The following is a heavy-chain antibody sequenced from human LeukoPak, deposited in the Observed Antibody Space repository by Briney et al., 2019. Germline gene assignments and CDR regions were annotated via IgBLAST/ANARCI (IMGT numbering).Heavy chain of an antibody. D-gene: IGHD3-3*01. CDR1: GGSISSGSYY. Sequence: SQTLSLTCTVSGGSISSGSYYWSWIRQPAGKGLEWIGRIYTSGSTNYNPSLKSRVTISVDTSKNQFSLKLSSVTAADTAVYYCARVRFWSGYYMDVWGEGTTVTVSS. CDR2: IYTSGST. J-gene: IGHJ6*03. CDR3: ARVRFWSGYYMDV. V-gene: IGHV4-61*02.